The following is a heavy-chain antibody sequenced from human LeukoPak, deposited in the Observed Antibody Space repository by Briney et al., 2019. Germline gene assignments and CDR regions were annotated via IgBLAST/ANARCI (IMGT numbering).Heavy chain of an antibody. CDR2: IRSYSSYI. D-gene: IGHD2-21*01. CDR3: ARFAEVYYYVDV. V-gene: IGHV3-21*01. J-gene: IGHJ6*03. Sequence: GGSLRLSCVASGFTFGAYNMNWVRQAPGKGLEWVASIRSYSSYIHYGDSVKGRFTISRDDAKKSVYLQMDSLRAEDTAVYYCARFAEVYYYVDVWGTGTTVTVSS. CDR1: GFTFGAYN.